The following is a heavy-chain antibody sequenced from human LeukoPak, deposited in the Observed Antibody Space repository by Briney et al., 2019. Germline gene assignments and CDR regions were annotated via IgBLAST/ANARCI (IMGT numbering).Heavy chain of an antibody. J-gene: IGHJ6*02. CDR3: ARGGGWYLSRGYYYGMDV. CDR1: GGSISSYY. V-gene: IGHV4-4*07. Sequence: SETLSLTCTVSGGSISSYYWSCIRQPAGKGLEWIGRIYTSGSTNYNPSLKSRVTMSVDTSKNQFSLKLSSVTAADTAVYYCARGGGWYLSRGYYYGMDVWGQGTTVTVSS. D-gene: IGHD6-19*01. CDR2: IYTSGST.